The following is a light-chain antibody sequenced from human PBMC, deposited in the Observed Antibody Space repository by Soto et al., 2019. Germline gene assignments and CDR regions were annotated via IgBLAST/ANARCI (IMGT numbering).Light chain of an antibody. Sequence: DIQMTQSPSPLSAYVGDRVTITCRASQSISTYLNWYLQKPGKAPNILIYTTSILESGVPSRFSGSGSGTDFTLTISSLQPEDFETYFCQQSYSRPRTFGQGTKVDIK. CDR3: QQSYSRPRT. J-gene: IGKJ1*01. V-gene: IGKV1-39*01. CDR2: TTS. CDR1: QSISTY.